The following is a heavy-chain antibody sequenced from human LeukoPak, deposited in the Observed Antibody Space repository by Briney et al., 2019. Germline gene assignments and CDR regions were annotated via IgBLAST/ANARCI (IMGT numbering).Heavy chain of an antibody. CDR3: AKAYSATWPYNWYDP. Sequence: SKTLSLTCTVSGGSLSSSSYYWGWIRQSPGKGLEWIGSIYYSGSTYYNPSLKNRVTISVDTSKNQFSVNLNSVTAADTAVYYCAKAYSATWPYNWYDPWGQGTLVTVSS. CDR1: GGSLSSSSYY. D-gene: IGHD1-26*01. J-gene: IGHJ5*02. CDR2: IYYSGST. V-gene: IGHV4-39*07.